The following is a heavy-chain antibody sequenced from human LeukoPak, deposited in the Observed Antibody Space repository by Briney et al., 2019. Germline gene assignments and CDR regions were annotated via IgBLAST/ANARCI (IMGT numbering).Heavy chain of an antibody. CDR3: ATRLYYYYGVDV. V-gene: IGHV4-34*01. CDR1: GASFSNYY. J-gene: IGHJ6*02. CDR2: LDHTGST. Sequence: SETLSLTCAVSGASFSNYYSTWIRQSPGKGLEWIGELDHTGSTNYNPSLKGRVTISGDTSKNQFSLNLTSVTAADTAVYYCATRLYYYYGVDVWGQGTTVFVSS.